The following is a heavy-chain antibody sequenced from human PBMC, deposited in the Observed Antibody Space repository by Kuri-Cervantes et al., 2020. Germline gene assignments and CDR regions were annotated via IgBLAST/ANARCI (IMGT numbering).Heavy chain of an antibody. CDR3: ARGRRTRAVAGTHDY. CDR1: GYSISSNYY. Sequence: SETLSLTCAVVGYSISSNYYWGWIRQPPGKGLEWIGIIYYSGSTYYNPSLKSRVTISVDTSKNQFSLKLSSVTAADTAVYYCARGRRTRAVAGTHDYWGQGTLVTVSS. J-gene: IGHJ4*02. CDR2: IYYSGST. V-gene: IGHV4-38-2*01. D-gene: IGHD6-19*01.